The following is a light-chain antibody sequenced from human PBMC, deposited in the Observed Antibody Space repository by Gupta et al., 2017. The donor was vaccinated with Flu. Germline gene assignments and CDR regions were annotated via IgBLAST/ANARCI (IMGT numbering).Light chain of an antibody. V-gene: IGLV2-14*01. Sequence: TSSDVGGYEFVSWYQQHPGKVPKLMIFEVSNRPSGVSYRFSGSKSGNTASLTISGLQGEDEADYYCSSYTSSSTWVFGGGTKLTVL. J-gene: IGLJ3*02. CDR2: EVS. CDR1: SSDVGGYEF. CDR3: SSYTSSSTWV.